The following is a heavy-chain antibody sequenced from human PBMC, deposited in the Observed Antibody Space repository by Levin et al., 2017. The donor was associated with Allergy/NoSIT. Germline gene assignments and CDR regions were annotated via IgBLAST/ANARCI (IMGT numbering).Heavy chain of an antibody. CDR3: ARQLGNFWSGYNYFDY. D-gene: IGHD3-3*01. CDR2: ISSTGSTI. Sequence: LSLTCAASGFPFRSYEMNWVRRAPGKGLEWVSYISSTGSTIYSADSVKGRFTISRDNAKNSLYLHMNSLRAEDTAVYYCARQLGNFWSGYNYFDYWGQGTLVTVSS. CDR1: GFPFRSYE. J-gene: IGHJ4*02. V-gene: IGHV3-48*03.